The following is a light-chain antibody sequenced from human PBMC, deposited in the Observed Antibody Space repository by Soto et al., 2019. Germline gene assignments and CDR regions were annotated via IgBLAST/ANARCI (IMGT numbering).Light chain of an antibody. V-gene: IGLV1-40*01. J-gene: IGLJ3*02. CDR1: SSNIGAGYD. CDR3: CLYAGSRTFV. CDR2: GNI. Sequence: QSVLTQPPSVSGAPGQRVTISCTGSSSNIGAGYDVHWYQQLPGTAPKLLIYGNINRPSGVPDRFSGSKSGTSASLAITGLRAEDEADYYCCLYAGSRTFVFGGGTKLTVL.